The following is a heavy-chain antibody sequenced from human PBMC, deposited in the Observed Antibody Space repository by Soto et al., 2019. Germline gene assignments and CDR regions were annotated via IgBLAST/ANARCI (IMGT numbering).Heavy chain of an antibody. V-gene: IGHV1-2*04. CDR2: INPNSGGT. CDR1: GYTFTGYY. J-gene: IGHJ6*02. CDR3: ARAPTSQPTVTTSDYYYYGMDV. Sequence: GASVKVSCKASGYTFTGYYMHWVRQAPGQGLEWMRWINPNSGGTNYAQKFQGWVTMTRDTSISTAYMELSRLRSDDTAVYYCARAPTSQPTVTTSDYYYYGMDVWGQGTTVTVSS. D-gene: IGHD4-4*01.